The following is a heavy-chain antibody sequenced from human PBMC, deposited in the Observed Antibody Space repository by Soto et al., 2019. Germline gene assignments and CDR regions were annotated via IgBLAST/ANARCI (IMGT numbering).Heavy chain of an antibody. CDR1: GFAFSSYG. CDR2: IGSRSATI. J-gene: IGHJ6*02. D-gene: IGHD3-3*01. CDR3: AKDRSGIFGGAAYYYYYYGMDV. Sequence: GGSLRLSCAASGFAFSSYGMNWVRQAPGKGLEWVSYIGSRSATIYYADSVKGRFTISRDNAKNTLYLQMNSLRAEDTAVYYCAKDRSGIFGGAAYYYYYYGMDVWGQGTTVTVSS. V-gene: IGHV3-48*01.